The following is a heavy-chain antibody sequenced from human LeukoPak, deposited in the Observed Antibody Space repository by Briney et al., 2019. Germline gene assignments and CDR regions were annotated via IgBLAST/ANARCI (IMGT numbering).Heavy chain of an antibody. CDR2: IIWYGGST. D-gene: IGHD3-10*01. V-gene: IGHV3-20*01. J-gene: IGHJ6*03. CDR1: GFTFSSYG. Sequence: PGGSLRLSCAASGFTFSSYGMSWVRQAPGEGLVWVSGIIWYGGSTGYADSVKGRFTISRDNAKNFLYLQMNSLRAEDTALYHCAREGVDVLLWFGELSPPYYMDVWGKGTTVTVS. CDR3: AREGVDVLLWFGELSPPYYMDV.